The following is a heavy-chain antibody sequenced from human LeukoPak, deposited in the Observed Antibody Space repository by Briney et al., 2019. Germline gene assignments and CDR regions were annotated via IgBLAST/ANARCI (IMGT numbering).Heavy chain of an antibody. CDR2: MNPNSGNT. V-gene: IGHV1-8*01. Sequence: GASVKVSCKASGYTFASYDNNWVRQATGQGLEWMGWMNPNSGNTGYAQKFQGRVTMTRNTSISTAYMELSSLRSDDTAVYYCFQGIAAAGYYYCMDVWGQGTTVTVSS. CDR3: FQGIAAAGYYYCMDV. D-gene: IGHD6-13*01. J-gene: IGHJ6*02. CDR1: GYTFASYD.